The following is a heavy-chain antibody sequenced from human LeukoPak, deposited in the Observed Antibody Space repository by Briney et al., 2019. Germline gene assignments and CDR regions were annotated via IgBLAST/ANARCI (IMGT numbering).Heavy chain of an antibody. V-gene: IGHV3-30*02. Sequence: GGSLTLSCVASGYTFRRNGLHWVRQAPGKGLERVSFIPYDGYMKSYLDSVKGRFTISRDNSKNTVYLKMSSLRAEDTALYYCATDRNCGSGCSSWFDPWGQGTLVIVSS. CDR2: IPYDGYMK. CDR3: ATDRNCGSGCSSWFDP. D-gene: IGHD2-21*02. J-gene: IGHJ5*02. CDR1: GYTFRRNG.